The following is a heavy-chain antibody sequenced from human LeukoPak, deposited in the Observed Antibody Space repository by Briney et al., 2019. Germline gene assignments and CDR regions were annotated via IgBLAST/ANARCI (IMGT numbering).Heavy chain of an antibody. CDR3: ARADFPPIAAAGHYFDY. J-gene: IGHJ4*02. D-gene: IGHD6-13*01. V-gene: IGHV1-2*02. Sequence: ASVKVSCKASGYTFTGYYMHLVRQAPGQGLEWMGWINPNSGGTNYAQKFQGRVTMTRDTSISTAYMELSRLRSDDTAVYYCARADFPPIAAAGHYFDYWGQGTLVTVSS. CDR2: INPNSGGT. CDR1: GYTFTGYY.